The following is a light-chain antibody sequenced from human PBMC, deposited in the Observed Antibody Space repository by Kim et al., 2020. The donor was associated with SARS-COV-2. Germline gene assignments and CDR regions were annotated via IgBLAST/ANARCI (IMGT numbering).Light chain of an antibody. CDR2: QDT. V-gene: IGLV3-1*01. Sequence: SPVQTASVTCAGDRLGDSYASWYQQKPGQSPVLVIYQDTKRPSGIPERFSGSSSGDTATLTISGTQAMDEADYYCQAWDSSAGVFGTGTKVTVL. J-gene: IGLJ1*01. CDR1: RLGDSY. CDR3: QAWDSSAGV.